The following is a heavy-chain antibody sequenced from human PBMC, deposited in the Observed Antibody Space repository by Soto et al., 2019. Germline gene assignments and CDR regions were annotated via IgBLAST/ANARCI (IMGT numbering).Heavy chain of an antibody. CDR3: ARARLSSSSWYKWAFDP. J-gene: IGHJ5*02. CDR1: GFTFGSYW. CDR2: IGDDGTLK. D-gene: IGHD6-13*01. V-gene: IGHV3-74*01. Sequence: VQLVESGGGLVQPGGSLRLSCAASGFTFGSYWMHWVRQVPGKGLVWVSRIGDDGTLKDYADSVKGRFTISRDNAKNTLYLQMNSLRVEDTAVYFCARARLSSSSWYKWAFDPWGQGTQVIVSS.